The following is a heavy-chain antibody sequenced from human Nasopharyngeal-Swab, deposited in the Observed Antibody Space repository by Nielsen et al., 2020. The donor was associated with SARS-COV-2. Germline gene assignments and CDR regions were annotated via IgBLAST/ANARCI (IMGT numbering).Heavy chain of an antibody. V-gene: IGHV1-24*01. Sequence: ASVKVSCKVSGYTLTELSMHWVRQAPGKGREWMGGFDPEDGETIYAQKFQGRVTMTEDTSTDTAYMELSSLRSEDTAVYYCATHPPLNYDILTGYYPSSHNWFDPWGQGTLVTVSS. CDR2: FDPEDGET. D-gene: IGHD3-9*01. CDR3: ATHPPLNYDILTGYYPSSHNWFDP. CDR1: GYTLTELS. J-gene: IGHJ5*02.